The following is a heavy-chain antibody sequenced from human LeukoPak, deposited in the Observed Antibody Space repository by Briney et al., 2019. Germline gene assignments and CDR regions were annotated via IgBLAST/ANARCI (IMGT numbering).Heavy chain of an antibody. D-gene: IGHD6-19*01. V-gene: IGHV3-53*01. CDR3: ARVEAQWVASHWFDP. Sequence: GGSLRLSCAASGFTVSSNYMSWVRQAPGKGLEWVSVIYSGGSTYYADSVKGRFTISRDNSKSTLYLQMNSLRAEDTAVYYCARVEAQWVASHWFDPWGQGAQVTVSS. J-gene: IGHJ5*02. CDR2: IYSGGST. CDR1: GFTVSSNY.